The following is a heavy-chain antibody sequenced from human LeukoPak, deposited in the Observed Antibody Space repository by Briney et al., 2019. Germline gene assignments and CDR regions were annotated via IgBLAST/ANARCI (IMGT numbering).Heavy chain of an antibody. CDR2: ISGSGGTT. V-gene: IGHV3-23*01. J-gene: IGHJ6*03. Sequence: GGSLRLSCAASGFSFSSNEMNWVRQAPGKGLEWVSSISGSGGTTYYADSVKGRFTISRDNSKNTLYLQMNSLRAEDTAVYYCAKAGSGYYYYGSGSYYKDYYYMDVWGKGATVTVSS. CDR1: GFSFSSNE. D-gene: IGHD3-10*01. CDR3: AKAGSGYYYYGSGSYYKDYYYMDV.